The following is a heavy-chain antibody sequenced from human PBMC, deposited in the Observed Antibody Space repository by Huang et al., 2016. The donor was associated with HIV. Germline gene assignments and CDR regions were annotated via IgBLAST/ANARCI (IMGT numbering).Heavy chain of an antibody. Sequence: QVQLVQSGAEVKKPGASVKVSCKASGYTFTNYAINWVRQAPGQSLEWMGWISGYNVKTNYAQKVQGRVTMTKDTSTSTAYMELRSLISDDTAVYYCARERYYYDRSGYYTPVEYFHHWGQGTLVTVSS. CDR1: GYTFTNYA. J-gene: IGHJ1*01. D-gene: IGHD3-22*01. CDR3: ARERYYYDRSGYYTPVEYFHH. CDR2: ISGYNVKT. V-gene: IGHV1-18*01.